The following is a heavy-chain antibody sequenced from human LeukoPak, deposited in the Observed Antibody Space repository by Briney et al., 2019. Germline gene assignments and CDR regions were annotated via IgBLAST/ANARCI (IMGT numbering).Heavy chain of an antibody. CDR1: GVSVSDYY. CDR3: ARIRCGRGQARCYNH. V-gene: IGHV4-34*01. J-gene: IGHJ5*02. D-gene: IGHD2-21*01. Sequence: SETLSLTCAVSGVSVSDYYWSWIRQSPEKGLEWIGEVSPGGYTTYNPSLRSRVIISEDTSENQLSLNVTSVNAADTALYYCARIRCGRGQARCYNHWAQGSLVTVSS. CDR2: VSPGGYT.